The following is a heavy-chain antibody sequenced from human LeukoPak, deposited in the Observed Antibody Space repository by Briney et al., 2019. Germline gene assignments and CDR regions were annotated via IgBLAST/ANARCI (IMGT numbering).Heavy chain of an antibody. V-gene: IGHV4-38-2*02. Sequence: PSETLSLTCTVSGYSISSGYYWGWIRQPPGKGLEWIGSIYHSGSTYYNPSLKSRVTISVDTSKNQFSLKLSSVTAADTAVYYCARDWPANYYDSSGHSPSFDPWGQGTLVTVSS. CDR1: GYSISSGYY. CDR3: ARDWPANYYDSSGHSPSFDP. J-gene: IGHJ5*02. CDR2: IYHSGST. D-gene: IGHD3-22*01.